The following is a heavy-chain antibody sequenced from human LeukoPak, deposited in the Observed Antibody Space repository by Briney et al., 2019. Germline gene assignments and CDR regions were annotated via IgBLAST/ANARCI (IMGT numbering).Heavy chain of an antibody. CDR1: GFTFSNYA. Sequence: GGSLRLSCAASGFTFSNYAMSWVRQAPGKGLEWVSAIGGTGVGTYYADSVKGRFTISRDNSKNTLYLQMNSLRAEDTAVYYCAKVYYCGSGSYDYWGQGTLVTVSS. V-gene: IGHV3-23*01. D-gene: IGHD3-10*01. CDR3: AKVYYCGSGSYDY. CDR2: IGGTGVGT. J-gene: IGHJ4*02.